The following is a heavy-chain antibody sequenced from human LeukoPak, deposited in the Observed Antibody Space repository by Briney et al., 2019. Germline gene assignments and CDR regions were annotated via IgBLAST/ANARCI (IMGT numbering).Heavy chain of an antibody. CDR1: GFTVSSNY. V-gene: IGHV3-43*02. CDR2: ISGDGGST. J-gene: IGHJ4*02. CDR3: AKDMGYSYGPFNYFEY. D-gene: IGHD5-18*01. Sequence: PGGSLRLSCAASGFTVSSNYMSWVRQAPGKGLEWVSLISGDGGSTYYADSVKGRFTISRDNSKNSLYLQINSLRTEDTALYYCAKDMGYSYGPFNYFEYWGQGTLVTVSS.